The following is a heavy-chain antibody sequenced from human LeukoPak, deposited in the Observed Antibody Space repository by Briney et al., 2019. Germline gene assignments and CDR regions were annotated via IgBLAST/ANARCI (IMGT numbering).Heavy chain of an antibody. CDR3: ARDVPMVATSIDY. CDR2: IIPILGIA. Sequence: GASVKVSCKASGGTFSSYAISWVRQAPGQGLEWMGRIIPILGIANYAQKLQGRVTMTTDTSTSTAYMELRSLRSDDTAVYYCARDVPMVATSIDYWGQGTLVTVSS. D-gene: IGHD5-12*01. V-gene: IGHV1-69*04. J-gene: IGHJ4*02. CDR1: GGTFSSYA.